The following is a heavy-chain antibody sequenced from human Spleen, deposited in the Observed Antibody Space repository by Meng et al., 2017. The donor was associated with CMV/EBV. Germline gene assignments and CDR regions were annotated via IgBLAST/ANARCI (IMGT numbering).Heavy chain of an antibody. CDR2: ISYDGSNK. Sequence: GESLKISCAASGFTFSSDAMHWVRQAPGKGLEWVAVISYDGSNKYYADSVKGRFTISRDNSKNTLYLQMNSLRAEDTAVYYCARDHCSSTSCSLRVYGMDVWGQGTTVTVSS. CDR1: GFTFSSDA. CDR3: ARDHCSSTSCSLRVYGMDV. J-gene: IGHJ6*02. D-gene: IGHD2-2*01. V-gene: IGHV3-30-3*01.